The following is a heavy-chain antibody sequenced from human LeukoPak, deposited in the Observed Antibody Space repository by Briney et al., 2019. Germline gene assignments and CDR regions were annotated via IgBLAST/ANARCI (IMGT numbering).Heavy chain of an antibody. D-gene: IGHD5-24*01. CDR3: ARHGRWLQLRDFDY. CDR2: IKQDGSEK. CDR1: GFTFSSYW. Sequence: GGSLRLSCAASGFTFSSYWMSWVRQAPGKGLEWVANIKQDGSEKYYVDSVKGRFTISRDNAKNSLYLQMNSLRAEDTAVYYCARHGRWLQLRDFDYWGQGTLVTVSS. V-gene: IGHV3-7*01. J-gene: IGHJ4*02.